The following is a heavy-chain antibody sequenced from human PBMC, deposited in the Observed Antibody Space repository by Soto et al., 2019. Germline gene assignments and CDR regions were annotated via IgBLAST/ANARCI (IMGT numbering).Heavy chain of an antibody. CDR3: ARDQAVLRFLEWLPRYYYYYMDV. V-gene: IGHV3-7*01. CDR1: GFTFSSYW. J-gene: IGHJ6*03. CDR2: IKQDGSEK. D-gene: IGHD3-3*01. Sequence: GGSLRLSCAASGFTFSSYWMSWDRQAPGKGLEWVANIKQDGSEKYYVDSVKGRFTISRDNAKNSLYLQMNSLRAEDTAVYYCARDQAVLRFLEWLPRYYYYYMDVWGKGTTVTVSS.